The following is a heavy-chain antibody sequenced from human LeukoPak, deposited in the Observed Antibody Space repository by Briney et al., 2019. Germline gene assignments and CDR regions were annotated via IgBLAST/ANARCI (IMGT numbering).Heavy chain of an antibody. J-gene: IGHJ4*02. V-gene: IGHV3-15*01. CDR3: AKDHLQQLPLGLDY. Sequence: PGGSLRLSCAASGFTFTNTWMSWVRQAPGKGLEWVGRIKSQTDGGTTDYAAPVKGRFTLSRDDSKSTLYLRMNSLKTEDTAVYYCAKDHLQQLPLGLDYWGQGTLVTVSS. D-gene: IGHD6-13*01. CDR2: IKSQTDGGTT. CDR1: GFTFTNTW.